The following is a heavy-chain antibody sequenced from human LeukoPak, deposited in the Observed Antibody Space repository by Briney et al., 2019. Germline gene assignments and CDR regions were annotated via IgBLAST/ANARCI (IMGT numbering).Heavy chain of an antibody. D-gene: IGHD3-3*01. V-gene: IGHV3-7*01. CDR1: GFTFSSYW. CDR2: IKQDGSEK. CDR3: AREGGRDVLRFLEWPYYYYYYMDV. J-gene: IGHJ6*03. Sequence: GGSLRLSCAASGFTFSSYWMSWVRQAPGKGLEWVANIKQDGSEKYHVDSVKGRFTISRDNAKNSLYLQMNSLRAEDTAVYYCAREGGRDVLRFLEWPYYYYYYMDVWGKGTTVTVSS.